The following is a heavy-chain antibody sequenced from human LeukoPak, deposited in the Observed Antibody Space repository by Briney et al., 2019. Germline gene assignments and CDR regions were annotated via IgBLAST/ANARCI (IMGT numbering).Heavy chain of an antibody. V-gene: IGHV4-4*09. CDR3: ARHYRGSYVDY. D-gene: IGHD1-26*01. Sequence: SETLSLTCTVSGGSISSYYWSWIRQPPGKGLEWIGYIYTSGRTNYNPSLKSRVTISVDTSKNQFSLKLSSVTAADTAVYYCARHYRGSYVDYWGQGTLVTVSS. J-gene: IGHJ4*02. CDR1: GGSISSYY. CDR2: IYTSGRT.